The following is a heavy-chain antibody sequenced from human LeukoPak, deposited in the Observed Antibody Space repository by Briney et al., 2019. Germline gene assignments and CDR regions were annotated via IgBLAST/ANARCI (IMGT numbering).Heavy chain of an antibody. CDR1: GFTFSSYA. Sequence: GGSLRLSCAASGFTFSSYAMSWVRQAPGKGLEWVSAISGSGGSTYYADSVKGRFTISRDNSKNTLYLQMNSLRAEDTAVYYCARDRHFEPVTTGYSYYFDYWGQGTLVTVSS. V-gene: IGHV3-23*01. CDR3: ARDRHFEPVTTGYSYYFDY. J-gene: IGHJ4*02. CDR2: ISGSGGST. D-gene: IGHD1-1*01.